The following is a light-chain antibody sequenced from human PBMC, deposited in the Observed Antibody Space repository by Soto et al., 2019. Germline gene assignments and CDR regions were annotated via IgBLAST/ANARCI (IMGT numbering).Light chain of an antibody. V-gene: IGLV2-14*01. J-gene: IGLJ2*01. CDR1: SSDVGGYNY. CDR2: EVS. CDR3: SSYTSSSTLGVV. Sequence: QSALTQPASVSGSPGQSITISCTGTSSDVGGYNYVSWYQQHPGKAPKLMIYEVSNRPSGVSNRFSGSKSGNTASLTISGLQGEDEADYYCSSYTSSSTLGVVFGGGTQLTVL.